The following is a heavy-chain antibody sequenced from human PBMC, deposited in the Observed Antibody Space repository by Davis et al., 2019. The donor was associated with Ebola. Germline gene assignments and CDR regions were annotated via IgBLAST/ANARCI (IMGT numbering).Heavy chain of an antibody. CDR1: GYIFSNYD. D-gene: IGHD2-21*02. CDR2: VNPYSGHT. J-gene: IGHJ4*02. CDR3: TRGYSPKCRGGDCVNDF. Sequence: AASVKVSCKASGYIFSNYDINWVRQASGQGLEWMGWVNPYSGHTGYVEKFKGRVTMTGDPSISTAYMDLSSLTIEDTAVYYCTRGYSPKCRGGDCVNDFWGQGTLVTVSS. V-gene: IGHV1-8*01.